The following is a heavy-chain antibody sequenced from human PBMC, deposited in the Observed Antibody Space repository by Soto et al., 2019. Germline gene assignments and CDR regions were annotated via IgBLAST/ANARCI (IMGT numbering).Heavy chain of an antibody. CDR1: GYTFTSYA. J-gene: IGHJ4*02. CDR3: ARDGPWYYYDSSGYDYFDY. D-gene: IGHD3-22*01. V-gene: IGHV1-3*01. CDR2: INAGNGNT. Sequence: ASVKVSCKASGYTFTSYAMHWVRQAPGQRLEWMGWINAGNGNTKYSQKFQGRVTITRDTSASTAYVELSSLRSEDTAVYYCARDGPWYYYDSSGYDYFDYWGQGTLVTV.